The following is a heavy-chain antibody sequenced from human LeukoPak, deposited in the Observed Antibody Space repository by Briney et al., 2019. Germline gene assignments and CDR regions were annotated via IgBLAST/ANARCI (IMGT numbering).Heavy chain of an antibody. V-gene: IGHV1-3*01. J-gene: IGHJ4*02. CDR2: INAGNGNT. Sequence: ASVKVSCKASGYTFTSYAMHWVRQAPGQRLEWMGWINAGNGNTKYSQKFQGRVTITRDTSASTAYMELRSLRSDDTAVYYCARVPGSGWYGHFDYWGQGTLVTVSS. D-gene: IGHD6-19*01. CDR3: ARVPGSGWYGHFDY. CDR1: GYTFTSYA.